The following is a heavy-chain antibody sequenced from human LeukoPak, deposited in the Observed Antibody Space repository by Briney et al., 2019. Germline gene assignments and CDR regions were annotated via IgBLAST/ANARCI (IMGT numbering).Heavy chain of an antibody. V-gene: IGHV3-48*03. CDR3: ARDRDYDYVWGSYRYSFDY. CDR2: ISSGGSII. Sequence: GGSLRLSCAASGFNFSSFEMKWLRQAPGKGLEGVAYISSGGSIIYYADSVKGRFTISRYNAKISLYLQMNSLSAEDTAVYYCARDRDYDYVWGSYRYSFDYWGQGTLVTVSS. D-gene: IGHD3-16*02. J-gene: IGHJ4*02. CDR1: GFNFSSFE.